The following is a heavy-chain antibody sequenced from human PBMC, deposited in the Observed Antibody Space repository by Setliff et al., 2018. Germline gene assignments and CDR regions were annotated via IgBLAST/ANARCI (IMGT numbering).Heavy chain of an antibody. D-gene: IGHD6-19*01. CDR2: VHFTGST. Sequence: SETLSLTCSVSGASIRNYYWTWIRQSPGKGLEWIGYVHFTGSTNYNPSLKSRVTMSVDVSKNQFSLKMSSVTAADTAVYYCARKVEQWLTPHFDYWGQGAPVTV. CDR1: GASIRNYY. CDR3: ARKVEQWLTPHFDY. J-gene: IGHJ4*02. V-gene: IGHV4-59*01.